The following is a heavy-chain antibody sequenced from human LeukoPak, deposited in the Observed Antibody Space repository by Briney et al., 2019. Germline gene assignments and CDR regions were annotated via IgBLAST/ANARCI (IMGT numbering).Heavy chain of an antibody. Sequence: GGSLRLSCAASGFTFRSYWMSWVRQALGKGLEWVATIKQDGSGKYYVDSVKGRFTISRDNAKNSVYLQMNSLRAEDTAVYYCARAWGVYSSSWYHQYDNWGQGTLVTVSS. J-gene: IGHJ4*02. V-gene: IGHV3-7*01. D-gene: IGHD6-13*01. CDR1: GFTFRSYW. CDR2: IKQDGSGK. CDR3: ARAWGVYSSSWYHQYDN.